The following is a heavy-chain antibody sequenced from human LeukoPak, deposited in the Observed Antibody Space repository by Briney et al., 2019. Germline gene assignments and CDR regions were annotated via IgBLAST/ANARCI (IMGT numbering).Heavy chain of an antibody. CDR2: INWHGGST. Sequence: PGGSLRLSCAASGFTFDDYGMSWVRQAPGKGLEWVSNINWHGGSTGYADSVKGRFTISRDNAKKSLYLQMNSPRAEDTALYYCARDWVGISRNAFDIWGQGTMVTVSS. CDR3: ARDWVGISRNAFDI. D-gene: IGHD2-21*01. CDR1: GFTFDDYG. J-gene: IGHJ3*02. V-gene: IGHV3-20*04.